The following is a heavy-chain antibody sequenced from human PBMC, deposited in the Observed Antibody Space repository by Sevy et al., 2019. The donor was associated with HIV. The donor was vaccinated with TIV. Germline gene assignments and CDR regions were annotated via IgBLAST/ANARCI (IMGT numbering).Heavy chain of an antibody. J-gene: IGHJ3*02. CDR2: INHSGGT. CDR1: GGSFSGYY. D-gene: IGHD2-15*01. Sequence: SETLSLTCAVYGGSFSGYYWSWIRQPPGKGLEWIGKINHSGGTNYNPSLKSRFTISVDTSKIQFSLKLNTVTAADTAVYYCASHCTGSSCSHAFDIWGQGTMVTVSS. V-gene: IGHV4-34*01. CDR3: ASHCTGSSCSHAFDI.